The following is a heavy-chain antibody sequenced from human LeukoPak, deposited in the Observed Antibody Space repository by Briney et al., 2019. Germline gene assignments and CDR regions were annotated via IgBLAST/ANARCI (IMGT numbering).Heavy chain of an antibody. J-gene: IGHJ3*02. Sequence: PGGSLRLSCAVSGFTFDDYGMSWVRQAPGKGLEWVSGINWNGGSTGYADSVKGRFTISRDNAKNSLYLQMNSLRAEDTALYHCARDGSSSSRKYAFDIWGQGTMVTVSS. D-gene: IGHD6-6*01. V-gene: IGHV3-20*01. CDR3: ARDGSSSSRKYAFDI. CDR1: GFTFDDYG. CDR2: INWNGGST.